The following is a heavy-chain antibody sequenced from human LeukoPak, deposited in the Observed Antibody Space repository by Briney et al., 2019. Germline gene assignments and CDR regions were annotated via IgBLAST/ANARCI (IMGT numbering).Heavy chain of an antibody. J-gene: IGHJ6*03. CDR1: GFTFSSYA. CDR2: ISGSGSST. D-gene: IGHD6-19*01. Sequence: QPGRSLRLSCAASGFTFSSYAMSWVRQGPGKGLEWVSAISGSGSSTYYADSVEGRFTISRDNSKNTLYLQMNSLRAEDTAVYYCAKVSSSGWYAGYYYMDVWGKGTTVTVSS. V-gene: IGHV3-23*01. CDR3: AKVSSSGWYAGYYYMDV.